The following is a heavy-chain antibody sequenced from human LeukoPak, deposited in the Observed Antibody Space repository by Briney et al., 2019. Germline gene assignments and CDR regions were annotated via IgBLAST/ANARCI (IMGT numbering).Heavy chain of an antibody. Sequence: GGSLRLSCAASGFTFSSYSMNWVRQAPGKGLEWVSSISSSSSYIYYADSVKGRFTISRGSAKNSLYLQMNSLRAEDTAVYYCARGGSSYYFDYWGQGTLVTVSS. CDR3: ARGGSSYYFDY. CDR2: ISSSSSYI. CDR1: GFTFSSYS. V-gene: IGHV3-21*01. D-gene: IGHD6-6*01. J-gene: IGHJ4*02.